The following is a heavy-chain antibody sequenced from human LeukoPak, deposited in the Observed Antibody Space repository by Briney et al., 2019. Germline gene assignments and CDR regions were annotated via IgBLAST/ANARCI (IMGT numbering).Heavy chain of an antibody. D-gene: IGHD2-15*01. J-gene: IGHJ4*02. V-gene: IGHV3-72*01. CDR3: ARGYCSGGSCYSGDY. CDR2: TRNKANSYTT. CDR1: GFTLSDHY. Sequence: GGSLRLSCAASGFTLSDHYMDWVRQAPGKGLEWVGRTRNKANSYTTEYAASVKRRFTISRDDSKNSLYLQMNSLNTDDTAVYYCARGYCSGGSCYSGDYWGQGTLVTVSS.